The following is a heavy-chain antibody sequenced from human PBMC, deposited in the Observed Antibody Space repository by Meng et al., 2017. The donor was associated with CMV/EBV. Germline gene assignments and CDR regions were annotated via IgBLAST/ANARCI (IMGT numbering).Heavy chain of an antibody. CDR1: GYIFTSYD. J-gene: IGHJ6*02. Sequence: ASLKVSCKASGYIFTSYDINWVRQATGQGLEWMGWMNPNSGNTGYAQKFQGRITITRNTSISTAYMELSSLRSEETAVYYCASNAGGDSSGYYSYYYGMDVWGQGTTVTVSS. V-gene: IGHV1-8*03. CDR3: ASNAGGDSSGYYSYYYGMDV. D-gene: IGHD3-22*01. CDR2: MNPNSGNT.